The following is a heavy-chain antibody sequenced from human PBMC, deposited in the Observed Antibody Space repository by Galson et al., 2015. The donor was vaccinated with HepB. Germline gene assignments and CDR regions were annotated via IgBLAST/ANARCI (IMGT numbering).Heavy chain of an antibody. CDR2: ISSSSSYI. J-gene: IGHJ4*02. V-gene: IGHV3-21*01. CDR1: GFTFSSYS. D-gene: IGHD6-19*01. CDR3: ASHAEQYSSGWYYRVKTDYNSFDY. Sequence: SLRLSCAASGFTFSSYSMNWVRQAPGKGLEWVSSISSSSSYIYYADSVKGRFTISRDNAKNSLYLQMNSLRAEDTAVYYCASHAEQYSSGWYYRVKTDYNSFDYWGQGTLVTVSS.